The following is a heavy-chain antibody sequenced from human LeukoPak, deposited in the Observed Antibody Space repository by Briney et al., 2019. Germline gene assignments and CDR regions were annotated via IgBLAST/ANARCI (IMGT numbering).Heavy chain of an antibody. J-gene: IGHJ4*02. D-gene: IGHD6-19*01. CDR1: GFTFSSYE. V-gene: IGHV3-48*03. CDR2: ISSSGSTI. CDR3: ARDRGSGIAVAFDY. Sequence: PGGSLRLSCAASGFTFSSYETNWVRQAPGKGLEWVSYISSSGSTIYYADSVKGRFTISRDNAKNSLYLQMNSLRAEDTAVYYCARDRGSGIAVAFDYWGQGTLVTVSS.